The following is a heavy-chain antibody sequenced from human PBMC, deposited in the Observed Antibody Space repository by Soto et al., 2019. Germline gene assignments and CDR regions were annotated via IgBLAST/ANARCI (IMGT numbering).Heavy chain of an antibody. Sequence: PSETLSLTCTVSGGSISSSSYYWGWIHQPPGKGLEWIGSIYYSGSTYYNPSLKSRVTISGDTSNNHFSLKLSSVTAAATAVYYCARLILGYCSGGSCYGWFEAWGQGTLVTVSS. CDR3: ARLILGYCSGGSCYGWFEA. V-gene: IGHV4-39*01. CDR1: GGSISSSSYY. CDR2: IYYSGST. D-gene: IGHD2-15*01. J-gene: IGHJ5*02.